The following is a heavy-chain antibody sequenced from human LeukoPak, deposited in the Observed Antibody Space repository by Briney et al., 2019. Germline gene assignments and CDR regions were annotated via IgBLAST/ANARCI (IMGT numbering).Heavy chain of an antibody. Sequence: SETLSLTCTVSGGSISSYYWSWIRQPPGKGLEWIGYIYYSGSTNYNPSLKSRVTISVDTSKNQFSLKLSSVTAADTAVYYRARALAITMVRGATFDYWGQGTLVTVSS. J-gene: IGHJ4*02. CDR3: ARALAITMVRGATFDY. D-gene: IGHD3-10*01. CDR1: GGSISSYY. V-gene: IGHV4-59*01. CDR2: IYYSGST.